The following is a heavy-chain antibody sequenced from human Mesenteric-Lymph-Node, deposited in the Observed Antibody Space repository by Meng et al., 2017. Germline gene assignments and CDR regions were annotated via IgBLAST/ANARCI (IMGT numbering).Heavy chain of an antibody. D-gene: IGHD2-15*01. CDR3: ASGCSGGSCSLDY. J-gene: IGHJ4*02. CDR1: VYTFPSSG. Sequence: QVQLVQSGTEVKKPGASVKVSCKASVYTFPSSGITWVRQAPGQGLEWMGWISAYNGDTKYAQKFQGRVTMTPDTSTSTAYMDLRSLRSDDTAVYYCASGCSGGSCSLDYWGQGTLVTVSS. V-gene: IGHV1-18*01. CDR2: ISAYNGDT.